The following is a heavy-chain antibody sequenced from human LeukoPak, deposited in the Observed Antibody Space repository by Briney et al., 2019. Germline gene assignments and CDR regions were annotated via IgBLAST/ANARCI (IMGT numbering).Heavy chain of an antibody. CDR2: ISSSSSYI. V-gene: IGHV3-21*01. CDR1: GFTFSSYS. Sequence: PGGSLRLSCAASGFTFSSYSMNWVRQAPGKGLEWVSSISSSSSYIYYADSVKDRFTISRDNAKNSLYLQMNSLRAEDTAVYYCARATYMAAAGPGGYYYYMDVWGKGTTVTVSS. D-gene: IGHD6-13*01. J-gene: IGHJ6*03. CDR3: ARATYMAAAGPGGYYYYMDV.